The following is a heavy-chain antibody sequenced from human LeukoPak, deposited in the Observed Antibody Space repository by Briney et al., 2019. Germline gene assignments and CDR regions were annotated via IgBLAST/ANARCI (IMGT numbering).Heavy chain of an antibody. CDR2: ISGDGGSS. CDR3: AAGRVEMATVSYYYGMDV. Sequence: GGSLRLSCAASGFTVDDYGMHWVRQAPGKGLEWVSLISGDGGSSYYPDSVKGRFTISRDNSKNSLYLQMNSLRTEDTALYYCAAGRVEMATVSYYYGMDVWGQGTAVTVSS. J-gene: IGHJ6*02. D-gene: IGHD5-24*01. CDR1: GFTVDDYG. V-gene: IGHV3-43*02.